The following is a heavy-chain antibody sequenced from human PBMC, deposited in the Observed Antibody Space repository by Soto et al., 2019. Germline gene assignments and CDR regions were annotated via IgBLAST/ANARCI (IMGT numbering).Heavy chain of an antibody. D-gene: IGHD2-2*01. CDR2: ISGSGGST. CDR3: AKFEYCGSTSCYGKTYYYYYMDV. J-gene: IGHJ6*03. V-gene: IGHV3-23*01. Sequence: GGSLRLSCAASGFTFSSYAMSWVRQAPGKGLEWVSAISGSGGSTYYADSVKGRFTISRDNSKNTLYLQMNSLRAEDTAVYYCAKFEYCGSTSCYGKTYYYYYMDVWGKGTTVTVSS. CDR1: GFTFSSYA.